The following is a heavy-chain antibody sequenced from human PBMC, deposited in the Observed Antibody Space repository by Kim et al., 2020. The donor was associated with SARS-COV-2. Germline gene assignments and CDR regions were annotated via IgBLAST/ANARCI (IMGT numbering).Heavy chain of an antibody. CDR2: TYYRSKWYN. V-gene: IGHV6-1*01. CDR3: AREYLGIAAAARRDRGFDY. CDR1: GDSVSSNSAA. J-gene: IGHJ4*02. Sequence: SQTLSLTCAISGDSVSSNSAAWNWIRQSPSRGLEWLGRTYYRSKWYNDYAVSVKSRITINPDTSKNQFSLQLNSVTPEDTAVYYCAREYLGIAAAARRDRGFDYWGQGTLVTVSS. D-gene: IGHD6-13*01.